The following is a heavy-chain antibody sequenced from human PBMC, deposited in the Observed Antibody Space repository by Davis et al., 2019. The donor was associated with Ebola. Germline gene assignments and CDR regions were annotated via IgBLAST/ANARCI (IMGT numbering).Heavy chain of an antibody. Sequence: SVTLSRKASGYTLTSYYMHSVRQAPGQGLEWMGIINPSGGSTSYAQKFQGRVTMTRDTSTSTVYMELSSLRSEDTAVYYCASSVGMWANYWGQGTLVTVSS. CDR1: GYTLTSYY. J-gene: IGHJ4*02. CDR2: INPSGGST. V-gene: IGHV1-46*01. CDR3: ASSVGMWANY. D-gene: IGHD7-27*01.